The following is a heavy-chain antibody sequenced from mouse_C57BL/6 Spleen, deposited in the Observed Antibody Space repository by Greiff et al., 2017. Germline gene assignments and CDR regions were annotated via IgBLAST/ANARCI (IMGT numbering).Heavy chain of an antibody. D-gene: IGHD2-4*01. CDR2: IDPSDSYT. Sequence: QVQLQQPGAELVKPGASVKLSCKASGYTFTSYWMQWVKQRPGPGLEWIGKIDPSDSYTNYNQKFKGKATLTVDTTSSTAYMQLSCLTSEDSAVYYFARSPRLSWFAYWGQGTLVTVSA. J-gene: IGHJ3*01. CDR1: GYTFTSYW. V-gene: IGHV1-50*01. CDR3: ARSPRLSWFAY.